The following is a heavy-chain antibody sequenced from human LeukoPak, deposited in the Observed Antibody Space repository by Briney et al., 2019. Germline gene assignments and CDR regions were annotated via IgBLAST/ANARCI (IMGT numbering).Heavy chain of an antibody. D-gene: IGHD6-19*01. CDR2: IIPIFGTA. Sequence: SVKVSCKXSGGTFSSYAISWVRHAPGQGLEWMGKIIPIFGTANYSQKFQGRVTITTDESTSTAYRELSSLRSDDTAVYYCAREGSVAGLKYFDYWGQGTLVTVSS. J-gene: IGHJ4*02. CDR1: GGTFSSYA. CDR3: AREGSVAGLKYFDY. V-gene: IGHV1-69*05.